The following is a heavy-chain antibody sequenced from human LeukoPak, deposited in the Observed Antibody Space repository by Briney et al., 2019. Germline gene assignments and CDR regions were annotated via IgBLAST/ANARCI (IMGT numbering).Heavy chain of an antibody. D-gene: IGHD1-26*01. CDR3: AKGGPVSGNYYFFDY. Sequence: AGGSLRLSCAASGFTFSDYAMSWVRQAPGKGLEWVSNISISGGGTYYAESVKGRFTISRDNSKNTLYLQMNSLRAEDTAVYYCAKGGPVSGNYYFFDYWGQGTLVTVSS. CDR1: GFTFSDYA. J-gene: IGHJ4*02. V-gene: IGHV3-23*01. CDR2: ISISGGGT.